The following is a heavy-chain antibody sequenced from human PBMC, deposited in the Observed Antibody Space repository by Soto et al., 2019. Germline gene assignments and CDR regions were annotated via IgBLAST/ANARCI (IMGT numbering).Heavy chain of an antibody. D-gene: IGHD3-10*01. CDR2: SRNRANSFST. V-gene: IGHV3-72*01. CDR1: GVPFTDHY. J-gene: IGHJ4*02. CDR3: TGMIRGEFDC. Sequence: EVQLLESGRGLVQPGGSLRLSCTASGVPFTDHYMDWVRQAPGKGLEWVGRSRNRANSFSTEYAASAKGRFTISRDDSRNSVFLQMSNLKSEDTAVYYCTGMIRGEFDCWGQGTLVTVSS.